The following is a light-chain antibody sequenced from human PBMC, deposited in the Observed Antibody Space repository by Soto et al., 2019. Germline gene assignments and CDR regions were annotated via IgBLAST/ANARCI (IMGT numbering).Light chain of an antibody. CDR1: QSVSYTSGGKNY. CDR2: WAS. V-gene: IGKV4-1*01. Sequence: DIVMTQSPDSLAVSLGERATINCKSSQSVSYTSGGKNYLAWYQQKPGQPPQLIISWASTRESGVPDRFSGSGSGTDFTLTISSLQAEDVAVYYCQQYYSNSYTFGQGTKLEIK. CDR3: QQYYSNSYT. J-gene: IGKJ2*01.